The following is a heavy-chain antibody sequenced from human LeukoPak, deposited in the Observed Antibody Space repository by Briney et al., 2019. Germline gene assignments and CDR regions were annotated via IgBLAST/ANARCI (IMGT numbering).Heavy chain of an antibody. CDR1: GFTVSSNY. D-gene: IGHD3-22*01. CDR2: IYSGGST. CDR3: ARDWGYYDSSTPDY. J-gene: IGHJ4*02. V-gene: IGHV3-53*05. Sequence: PGGSLRLSCAASGFTVSSNYMSWVRQAPGKGLEWVSVIYSGGSTYYADSVKGRFTISRDNSKNTLYLQMNSLRAEDTAVYYCARDWGYYDSSTPDYWGQGTLVTVSS.